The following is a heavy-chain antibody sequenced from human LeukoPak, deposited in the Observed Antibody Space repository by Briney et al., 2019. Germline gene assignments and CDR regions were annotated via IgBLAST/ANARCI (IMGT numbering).Heavy chain of an antibody. CDR2: IYSGGST. V-gene: IGHV3-66*01. J-gene: IGHJ4*02. CDR3: ARTGYFDWFNPDYFDY. D-gene: IGHD3-9*01. CDR1: GIPGSSNF. Sequence: GALGLSCAASGIPGSSNFMSRVRPAPGKGLEGGPVIYSGGSTYYADSVKGRFTISRDNSKNTLYLQMNSLRAEDTAVYYCARTGYFDWFNPDYFDYWGQGTLVTVSS.